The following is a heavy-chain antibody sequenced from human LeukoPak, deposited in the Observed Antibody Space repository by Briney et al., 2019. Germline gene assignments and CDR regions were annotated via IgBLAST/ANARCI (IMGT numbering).Heavy chain of an antibody. CDR1: GFTFSSHA. Sequence: GGSLRLSCAASGFTFSSHAMSWLRQAPGKGLEWVSAISGSGESTSYTDSVKGRFVISSDKAKNTVYLQMSNLRAEDTAVYYCAKRGYSYGPDYLDSWGQGTLVTVSS. J-gene: IGHJ4*02. CDR2: ISGSGEST. V-gene: IGHV3-23*01. CDR3: AKRGYSYGPDYLDS. D-gene: IGHD5-18*01.